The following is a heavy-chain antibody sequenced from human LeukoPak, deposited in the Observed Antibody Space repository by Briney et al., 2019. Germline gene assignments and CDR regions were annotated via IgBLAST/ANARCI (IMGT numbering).Heavy chain of an antibody. V-gene: IGHV3-9*01. CDR2: ISWNSGSI. D-gene: IGHD1-1*01. CDR1: GFTFDDYA. CDR3: AKAVGYGNWFDP. Sequence: PGRSLRLSCAASGFTFDDYAMHWVRRAPGKGLEWVSGISWNSGSIGYADSVKGRFTISRDNAKNSLYLQMNSLRAEDTALYYCAKAVGYGNWFDPWGQGTLVTVSS. J-gene: IGHJ5*02.